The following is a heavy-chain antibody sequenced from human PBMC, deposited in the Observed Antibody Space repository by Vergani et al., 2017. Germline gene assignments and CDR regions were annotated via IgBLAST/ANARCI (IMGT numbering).Heavy chain of an antibody. V-gene: IGHV3-30-3*02. Sequence: QVQLVESGGGVVQPGRSLRLSCAASGFTFSSYAMHWVRQAPGKGLEWVAVISYDGSNKYYADSVKGRFTISRDNSKNTLYLQMNSLRAEDTAVYYCAKPAGIVGAFDYWGQGTLVTVSS. J-gene: IGHJ4*02. CDR3: AKPAGIVGAFDY. D-gene: IGHD1-26*01. CDR1: GFTFSSYA. CDR2: ISYDGSNK.